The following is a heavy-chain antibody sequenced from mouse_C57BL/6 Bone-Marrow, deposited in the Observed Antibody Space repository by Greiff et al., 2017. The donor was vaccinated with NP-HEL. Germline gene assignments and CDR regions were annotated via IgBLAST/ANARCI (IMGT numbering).Heavy chain of an antibody. CDR2: IDPENGDT. Sequence: VQLQQSGAELVRPGASVKLSCTASGFNIKDDYMHWVKQRPEQGLEWIGWIDPENGDTEYASKFQGKATITADTSSNTAYLQLSSLTSEDTAVYYCTRAPCFDFWGQGTTLTVTS. CDR3: TRAPCFDF. CDR1: GFNIKDDY. V-gene: IGHV14-4*01. J-gene: IGHJ2*01.